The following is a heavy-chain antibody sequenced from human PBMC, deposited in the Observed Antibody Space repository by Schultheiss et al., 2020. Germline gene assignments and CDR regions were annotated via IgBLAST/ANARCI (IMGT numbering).Heavy chain of an antibody. J-gene: IGHJ3*02. Sequence: SETLSLTCAVSGGSISSSNWWSWVRQPPGKGLEWIGYIYYSGSTNYNPSLKSRVTISVDTSKNQFSLKLSSVTAADTAVYYCARRAGTDAFDIWGQGTTVTVSS. CDR2: IYYSGST. CDR1: GGSISSSNW. D-gene: IGHD1-1*01. V-gene: IGHV4-4*02. CDR3: ARRAGTDAFDI.